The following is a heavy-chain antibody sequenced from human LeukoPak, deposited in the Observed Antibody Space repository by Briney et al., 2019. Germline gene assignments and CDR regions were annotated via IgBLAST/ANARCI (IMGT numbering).Heavy chain of an antibody. J-gene: IGHJ5*02. CDR3: ARGWGSTSSNYFDP. V-gene: IGHV4-61*02. CDR2: TYGSGST. D-gene: IGHD2-2*01. Sequence: PSETLSLTCTVSGGSITSGNFYWSWIRQSAGRGLGWLGVTYGSGSTNYSPSLRSRVPISIDTSKNQFSLNLNSVTATDTAVYYCARGWGSTSSNYFDPWGQGTLVTVSS. CDR1: GGSITSGNFY.